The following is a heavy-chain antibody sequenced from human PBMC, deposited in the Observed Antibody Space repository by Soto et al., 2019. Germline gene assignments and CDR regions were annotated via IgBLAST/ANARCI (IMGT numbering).Heavy chain of an antibody. V-gene: IGHV3-33*01. CDR3: ARDKITGLFDY. CDR2: IWYDGSNK. J-gene: IGHJ4*02. Sequence: SLRLSCAASGFTFSSYGMHWVRQAPGKGLEWVAVIWYDGSNKYYADSVKGRFTISRDNSKNTLYLQMNSLRAADTAVYYCARDKITGLFDYWGQGTLVTVSS. CDR1: GFTFSSYG. D-gene: IGHD2-8*02.